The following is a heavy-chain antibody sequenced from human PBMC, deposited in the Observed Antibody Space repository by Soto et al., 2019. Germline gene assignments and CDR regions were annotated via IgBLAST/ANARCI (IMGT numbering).Heavy chain of an antibody. V-gene: IGHV3-30-3*01. J-gene: IGHJ6*02. CDR3: ARDGFYSGYDTPGYYYGMDV. D-gene: IGHD5-12*01. Sequence: GGSLRLSCAASGFTFGIYAMHWVRQAPGKGLEWVAVISYDGSNKYYADSVKGRFTISRDNSKNTLYLQMNSLRAEDTAVYYCARDGFYSGYDTPGYYYGMDVWGQGTTVTVSS. CDR2: ISYDGSNK. CDR1: GFTFGIYA.